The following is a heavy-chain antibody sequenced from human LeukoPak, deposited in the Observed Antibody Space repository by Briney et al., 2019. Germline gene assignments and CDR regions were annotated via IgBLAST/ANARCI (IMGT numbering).Heavy chain of an antibody. V-gene: IGHV3-66*02. CDR3: ARLWFGPYYFDY. Sequence: GGSLRLSCAASGFTVSSNYTSWARQAPGKGLEWVSVIYSGGSTYYADSVKGRFTISRDNSKNTLYLQMNSLRAEDTAVYYCARLWFGPYYFDYWGQGTLVTVSS. CDR2: IYSGGST. J-gene: IGHJ4*02. CDR1: GFTVSSNY. D-gene: IGHD3-10*01.